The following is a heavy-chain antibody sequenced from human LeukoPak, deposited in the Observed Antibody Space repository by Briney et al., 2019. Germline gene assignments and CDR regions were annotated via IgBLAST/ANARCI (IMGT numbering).Heavy chain of an antibody. J-gene: IGHJ5*02. CDR2: IIPIFGTA. CDR1: GGTFSSYA. CDR3: ATHKSSSWRNNWFDP. V-gene: IGHV1-69*05. Sequence: SVKVSCKASGGTFSSYAISWVRQAPGQGLEWMGRIIPIFGTANYAQKFQGRVTITTDESTSTAYMELSSLRSEDTAVCYCATHKSSSWRNNWFDPWGQGTLVTVSS. D-gene: IGHD6-13*01.